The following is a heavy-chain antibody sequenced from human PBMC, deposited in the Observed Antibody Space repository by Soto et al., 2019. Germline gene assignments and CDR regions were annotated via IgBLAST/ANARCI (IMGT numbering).Heavy chain of an antibody. CDR3: ARSRYSGYDSLDY. CDR1: SGSISSTIYS. Sequence: SETLSLTCTVSSGSISSTIYSWDWIRQPPGKGLEWIGSIFYSGSTYYNPSLKSRVTISVDTSKNQFSLKLSSVTAADTAVYYCARSRYSGYDSLDYWGQGTLVTVSS. V-gene: IGHV4-39*07. J-gene: IGHJ4*02. D-gene: IGHD5-12*01. CDR2: IFYSGST.